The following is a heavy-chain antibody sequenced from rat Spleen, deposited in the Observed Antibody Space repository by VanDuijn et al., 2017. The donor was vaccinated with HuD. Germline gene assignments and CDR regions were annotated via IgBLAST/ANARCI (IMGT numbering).Heavy chain of an antibody. CDR2: ISPSGGVT. Sequence: EVQLVESGGGLVQPGRSLKLSCAVSGFTFSDYYMAWVRQAPTKGLEWVATISPSGGVTYYRDSVKGRFTISRDNAKSTLYLQMDSLRSEDTATYYCTSHGTRISRFAYWGQGTLVTVSS. D-gene: IGHD1-4*01. V-gene: IGHV5-27*01. CDR3: TSHGTRISRFAY. J-gene: IGHJ3*01. CDR1: GFTFSDYY.